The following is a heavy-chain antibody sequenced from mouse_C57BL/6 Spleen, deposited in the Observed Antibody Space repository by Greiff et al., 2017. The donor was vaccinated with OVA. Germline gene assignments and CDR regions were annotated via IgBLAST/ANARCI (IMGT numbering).Heavy chain of an antibody. CDR2: INYDGSST. CDR3: ARGTTVVRYFDV. V-gene: IGHV5-16*01. J-gene: IGHJ1*03. Sequence: DVKLVESEGGLVQPGSSMKLSCTASGFTFSDYYMAWVRQVPEKGLEWVANINYDGSSTYYLDSLKSRFIISRDNAKNILYLQMSSLKSEDTATYYCARGTTVVRYFDVWGTGTTVTVSS. D-gene: IGHD1-1*01. CDR1: GFTFSDYY.